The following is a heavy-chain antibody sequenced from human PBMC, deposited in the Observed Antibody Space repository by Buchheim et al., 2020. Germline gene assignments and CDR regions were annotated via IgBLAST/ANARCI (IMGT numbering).Heavy chain of an antibody. CDR1: GFTFSSYG. V-gene: IGHV3-30*18. Sequence: QVQLVESGGGVVQPGRSLRLSCAASGFTFSSYGMHWVRQAPGKGLEWVAVISYDGSNKYYADSVKGRFTISRDNSKTTLYLQMNSLRAEDTAVYYCAKAFSFSYDSSGLFDYSGHGTL. J-gene: IGHJ4*01. CDR3: AKAFSFSYDSSGLFDY. CDR2: ISYDGSNK. D-gene: IGHD3-22*01.